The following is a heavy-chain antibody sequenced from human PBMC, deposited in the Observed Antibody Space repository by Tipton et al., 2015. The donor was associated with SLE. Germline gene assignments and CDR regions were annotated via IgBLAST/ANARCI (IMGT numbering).Heavy chain of an antibody. CDR3: ARDSSGPFDY. V-gene: IGHV4-31*03. CDR1: GGSISSGGYY. Sequence: TLSLTCTVSGGSISSGGYYWSWIRQHPGKGLEWIGYIYYSGSTNYNPSLKSRVTISVDSSKNQFSLKLSSVTAADTAVYYCARDSSGPFDYWGRGTLVTVSS. CDR2: IYYSGST. J-gene: IGHJ4*02. D-gene: IGHD6-19*01.